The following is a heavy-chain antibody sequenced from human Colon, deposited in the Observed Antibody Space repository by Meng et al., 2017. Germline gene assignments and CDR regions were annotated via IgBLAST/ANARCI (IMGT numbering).Heavy chain of an antibody. CDR2: IYTADGNR. CDR1: GYSFTSYG. J-gene: IGHJ4*02. V-gene: IGHV1-3*04. Sequence: QGHLVQTGAELKKPGASVKGSCQASGYSFTSYGMHWLRQAPGQRPEWMGWIYTADGNRRYSQRFQYRLTLTSDTFARTAYMELSSLRSEDTAVYFCARDERGGPYYFDYWGQGTLVTVSS. CDR3: ARDERGGPYYFDY.